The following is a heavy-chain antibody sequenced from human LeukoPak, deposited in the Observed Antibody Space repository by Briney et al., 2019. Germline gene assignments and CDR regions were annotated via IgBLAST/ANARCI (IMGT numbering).Heavy chain of an antibody. J-gene: IGHJ4*02. CDR3: AVSRDYFGSGSADY. Sequence: ASVKVSCKPSGYTFTSYVINWVRQATGRGVEWMGWMNPNSGNTGYAQKLQGRVTMTRNTSISTAYMELSSLRSEDTAVYYCAVSRDYFGSGSADYWGQGTLVTVSS. V-gene: IGHV1-8*01. D-gene: IGHD3-10*01. CDR2: MNPNSGNT. CDR1: GYTFTSYV.